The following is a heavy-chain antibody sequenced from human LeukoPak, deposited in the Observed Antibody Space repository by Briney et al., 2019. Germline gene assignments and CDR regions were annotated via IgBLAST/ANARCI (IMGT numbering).Heavy chain of an antibody. J-gene: IGHJ4*02. D-gene: IGHD1-26*01. V-gene: IGHV2-70*11. Sequence: SGPALVKPTQTLTLTCTFSGFSLSTSGMCVSWIRQPPGKALEWLARIDWDEDKHYSTSLKTRLTISKDTSKNQVVLTMTNMDPVDTATYYCAREVLGATSGVTALVDYWGQGTLVTVSS. CDR3: AREVLGATSGVTALVDY. CDR2: IDWDEDK. CDR1: GFSLSTSGMC.